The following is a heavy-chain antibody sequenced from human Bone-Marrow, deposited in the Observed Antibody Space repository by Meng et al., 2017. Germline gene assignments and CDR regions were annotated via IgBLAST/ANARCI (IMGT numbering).Heavy chain of an antibody. Sequence: VQAWQCGVEAKQPGAPVKGTCKATGSSYTVNDITWGRQATGKGLGWVGRKNPNKGNNGYAQKFQGRVTMTRNTSKSTSYMELSSLRSEDTAVYYCARDGSGSQIDYWGQGTLVTVSS. CDR2: KNPNKGNN. J-gene: IGHJ4*02. D-gene: IGHD3-10*01. CDR1: GSSYTVND. V-gene: IGHV1-8*01. CDR3: ARDGSGSQIDY.